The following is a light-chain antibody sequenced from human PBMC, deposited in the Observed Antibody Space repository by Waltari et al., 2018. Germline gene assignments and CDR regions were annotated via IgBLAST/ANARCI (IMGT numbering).Light chain of an antibody. J-gene: IGLJ2*01. CDR3: HSYDRSLDGVV. CDR1: SSNIGADSG. CDR2: NGA. Sequence: QSVLTQPPSVSGAPGQTFTISCTGSSSNIGADSGVHWYQQLPGTATKLLIDNGANRPSGVPDRFSGSRSGTSASLAITGLQAVDEADYFCHSYDRSLDGVVFGGGTKLTVL. V-gene: IGLV1-40*01.